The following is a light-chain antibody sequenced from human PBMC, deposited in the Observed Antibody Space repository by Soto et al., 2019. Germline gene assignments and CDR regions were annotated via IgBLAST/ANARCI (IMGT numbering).Light chain of an antibody. V-gene: IGKV3-20*01. J-gene: IGKJ1*01. CDR3: QQYGSSPGT. CDR2: GAS. CDR1: QRVTSNY. Sequence: IVFTQSACTLSLSPGERATLSCRASQRVTSNYLAWYQQRPGQAPRLLIFGASIRDTGLPDRFSGSGSGTDFTLTISRLEPEDFAVYYCQQYGSSPGTFGQGTKVDI.